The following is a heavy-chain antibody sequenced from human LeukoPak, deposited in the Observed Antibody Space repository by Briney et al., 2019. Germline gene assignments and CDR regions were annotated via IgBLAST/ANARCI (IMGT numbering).Heavy chain of an antibody. J-gene: IGHJ5*02. Sequence: SVKVSCKASGGTFSSYAISWVRQAPGQGLEWMGRIIPILGIANNAQKFQGRVTITADKSTSTAYMELSSLRSEDTAVYYCARAESEGRSIWVGAMVDWFDPWGQGTLVTVSS. V-gene: IGHV1-69*04. CDR3: ARAESEGRSIWVGAMVDWFDP. CDR1: GGTFSSYA. CDR2: IIPILGIA. D-gene: IGHD1-26*01.